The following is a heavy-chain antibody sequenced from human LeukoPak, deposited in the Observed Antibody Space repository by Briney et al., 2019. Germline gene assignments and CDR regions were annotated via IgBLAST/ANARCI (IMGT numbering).Heavy chain of an antibody. V-gene: IGHV3-30*03. Sequence: GGSLRLSCAASGFTFSNNGMHWVRQAPGKGLEWLAVISNDGINIYYGDSVKGRFTISRDNPKNTLYLEMNSLKPEDTAVYYCARDRLQGYYYGMDVWGQGTAVTVSS. CDR3: ARDRLQGYYYGMDV. CDR2: ISNDGINI. J-gene: IGHJ6*02. D-gene: IGHD2-15*01. CDR1: GFTFSNNG.